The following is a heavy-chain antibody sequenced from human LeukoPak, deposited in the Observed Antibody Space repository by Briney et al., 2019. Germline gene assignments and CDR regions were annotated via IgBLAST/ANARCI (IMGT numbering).Heavy chain of an antibody. CDR3: ARRPGSSGWYFDY. Sequence: PSETLSLTCTVSGGSISSYYWSWIRQPPGKGLEWIGYIYYSGSTNYNPSLKSRVTISVDTSKNQFSLKLSSVTAADTAVYYCARRPGSSGWYFDYWGQGTLVTVSS. CDR2: IYYSGST. J-gene: IGHJ4*02. D-gene: IGHD6-19*01. CDR1: GGSISSYY. V-gene: IGHV4-59*08.